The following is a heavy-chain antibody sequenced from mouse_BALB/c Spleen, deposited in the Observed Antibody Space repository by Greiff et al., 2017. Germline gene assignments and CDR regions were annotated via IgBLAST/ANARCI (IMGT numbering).Heavy chain of an antibody. V-gene: IGHV14-3*02. Sequence: DVQLQESGAELVKPGASVKLSCTASGFNIKDTYMHWVKQRPEQGLEWIGRIDPANGNTKYDPKFQGKATITADTSSNTAYLQLSSLTSEDTAVYYCARETARATGAMDYWGQGTSVTVSS. CDR3: ARETARATGAMDY. CDR2: IDPANGNT. J-gene: IGHJ4*01. D-gene: IGHD3-2*01. CDR1: GFNIKDTY.